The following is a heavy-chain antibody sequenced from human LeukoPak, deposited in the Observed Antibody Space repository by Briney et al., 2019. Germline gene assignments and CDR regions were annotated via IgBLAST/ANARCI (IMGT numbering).Heavy chain of an antibody. D-gene: IGHD1-26*01. Sequence: GGSLRLSCAASGFTFSSYEMNWVRQAPGKGLEWVSYISSSGSTIYYADSVKGRFTISRDNATNSLYLQMNSLRAEDTAVYYCARESPGATRDYWGQGTLVTVSS. CDR3: ARESPGATRDY. CDR2: ISSSGSTI. CDR1: GFTFSSYE. V-gene: IGHV3-48*03. J-gene: IGHJ4*02.